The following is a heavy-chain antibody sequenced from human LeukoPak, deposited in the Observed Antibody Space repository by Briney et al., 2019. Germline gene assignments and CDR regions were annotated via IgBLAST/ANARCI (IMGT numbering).Heavy chain of an antibody. Sequence: PSQTLSLTCTVPGGSISSTGYYWGWIRQPPGKGLEWIGYIYHAGSTYYNPSLKSRVTISVDTSKNQFSLKLSSVTAADTAVYYCASTPNYYDSSQGGYWGQGTLVTVSS. CDR1: GGSISSTGYY. J-gene: IGHJ4*02. CDR2: IYHAGST. V-gene: IGHV4-30-2*01. D-gene: IGHD3-22*01. CDR3: ASTPNYYDSSQGGY.